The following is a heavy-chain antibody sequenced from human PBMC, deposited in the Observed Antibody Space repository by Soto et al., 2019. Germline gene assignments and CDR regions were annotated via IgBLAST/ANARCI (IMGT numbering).Heavy chain of an antibody. CDR1: GFTFTSCA. V-gene: IGHV1-58*01. Sequence: SVKVSCKASGFTFTSCAVQWVRQALGQRLEWIGWIVVGSGNTNYAQKFQERVTITRDMSTSTAYMELSSLRSEDTAVYYCAAPIVVVPAAILYGMDVWGQGTTVTVSS. CDR2: IVVGSGNT. CDR3: AAPIVVVPAAILYGMDV. D-gene: IGHD2-2*01. J-gene: IGHJ6*02.